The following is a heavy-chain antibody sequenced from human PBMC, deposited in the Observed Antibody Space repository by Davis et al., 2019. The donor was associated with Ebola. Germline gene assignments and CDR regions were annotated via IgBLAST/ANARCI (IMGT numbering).Heavy chain of an antibody. D-gene: IGHD3-3*01. CDR2: IYYSGST. CDR1: GGSISSGGYY. CDR3: ARGDTIFGVVIGSLMDV. V-gene: IGHV4-31*03. J-gene: IGHJ6*03. Sequence: SETLSLTCTVSGGSISSGGYYWSWIRQHPGKGLEWIGYIYYSGSTYYNPSLKSRVTISVDTSKNQFSLKLSSVNAADTAVYYCARGDTIFGVVIGSLMDVWGKGTTVTVSS.